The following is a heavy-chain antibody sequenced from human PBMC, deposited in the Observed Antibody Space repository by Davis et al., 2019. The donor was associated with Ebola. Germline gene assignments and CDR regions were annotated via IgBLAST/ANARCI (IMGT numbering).Heavy chain of an antibody. CDR3: ARGGRIAATTYWFDP. V-gene: IGHV4-59*01. D-gene: IGHD6-13*01. CDR2: IYYSGST. CDR1: GGSFSGYY. J-gene: IGHJ5*02. Sequence: SETLSLTCTVYGGSFSGYYWSWIRQPPGKGLEWIGYIYYSGSTYYNPSLKSRVTISVDTSKNQFSLKLSSVTAADTAVYYCARGGRIAATTYWFDPWGQGTLVTVSS.